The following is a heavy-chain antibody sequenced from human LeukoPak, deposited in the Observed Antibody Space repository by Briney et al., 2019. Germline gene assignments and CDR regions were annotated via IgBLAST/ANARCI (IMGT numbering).Heavy chain of an antibody. CDR3: ARDLSIAARPDNWFDP. V-gene: IGHV3-33*01. CDR1: GFTFSSYG. CDR2: IWYDGSNK. Sequence: GESLRLSCAASGFTFSSYGMHWVRQAPGKGLEWVAVIWYDGSNKYYADSVKGRFTISRDNSKNTLYLQMNSLRAEDTAVYYCARDLSIAARPDNWFDPWGQGTLVTVSS. D-gene: IGHD6-6*01. J-gene: IGHJ5*02.